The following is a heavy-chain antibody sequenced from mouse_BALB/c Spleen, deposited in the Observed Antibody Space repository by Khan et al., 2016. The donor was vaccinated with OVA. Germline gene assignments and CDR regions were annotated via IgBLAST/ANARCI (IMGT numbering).Heavy chain of an antibody. D-gene: IGHD1-1*01. CDR3: TRIYRSDFDY. CDR1: GYSFTGYF. J-gene: IGHJ2*01. CDR2: INPHIGET. Sequence: EVQLQQSGPELVRPEASVKISCKASGYSFTGYFMNWVMQSHGKSLEWIGRINPHIGETFYNQRFKDKATLTVDESSSTAHMELRSLASEDSAVYYCTRIYRSDFDYWGQGTTLTVSS. V-gene: IGHV1-20*02.